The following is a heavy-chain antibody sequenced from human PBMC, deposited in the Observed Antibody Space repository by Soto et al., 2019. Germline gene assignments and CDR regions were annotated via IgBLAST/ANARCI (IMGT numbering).Heavy chain of an antibody. CDR2: IDPSDSYT. V-gene: IGHV5-10-1*01. D-gene: IGHD3-22*01. J-gene: IGHJ4*02. Sequence: QVPGKGLEWMGRIDPSDSYTNYNPSFHGHVTISVDKSINTAYLQWGSLKASDTAIYYCAGATGTMIVAAKDSWGQGTLVTVSS. CDR3: AGATGTMIVAAKDS.